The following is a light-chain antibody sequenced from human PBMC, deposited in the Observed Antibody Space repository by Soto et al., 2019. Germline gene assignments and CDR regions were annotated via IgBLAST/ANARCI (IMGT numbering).Light chain of an antibody. CDR1: SGDVGSYNL. CDR2: EAS. CDR3: CSYAGSSTPVV. V-gene: IGLV2-23*01. J-gene: IGLJ2*01. Sequence: QSALTQPASVSGSPVQSVTISCTGTSGDVGSYNLVSWYQQRPGKPHKLMIHEASKPPSGVSNRFSRSKSCHTASLTSSGFQAEDAADYYCCSYAGSSTPVVFGGGSKLTVL.